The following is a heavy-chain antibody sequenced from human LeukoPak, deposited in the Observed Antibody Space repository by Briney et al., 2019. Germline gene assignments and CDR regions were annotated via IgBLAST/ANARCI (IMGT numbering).Heavy chain of an antibody. Sequence: ASGKVSCKVSGSTLTQLAIHWVRQAPGQGLEWMGGFDLEDGETIYAQKFQGRVTMTEDTSTDTAYMELSSLRSEDTAVFYCARALDSSSWFNIGGQGTMVTVSS. CDR2: FDLEDGET. CDR1: GSTLTQLA. V-gene: IGHV1-24*01. J-gene: IGHJ3*02. CDR3: ARALDSSSWFNI. D-gene: IGHD6-13*01.